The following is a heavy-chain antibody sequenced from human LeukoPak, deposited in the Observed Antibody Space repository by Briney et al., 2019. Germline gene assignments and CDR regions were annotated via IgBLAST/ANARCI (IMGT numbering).Heavy chain of an antibody. CDR2: IYYSGST. V-gene: IGHV4-59*01. CDR1: GGSISSYY. CDR3: ARVFFRNWFDP. Sequence: SETLSLTCTVSGGSISSYYWSWIRQPPGKGLEWIGYIYYSGSTNYNPSLKSRVTISVDTSKDQSSLKLSSVTAADTAVYYCARVFFRNWFDPWGQGTLVTVSS. J-gene: IGHJ5*02. D-gene: IGHD2-21*01.